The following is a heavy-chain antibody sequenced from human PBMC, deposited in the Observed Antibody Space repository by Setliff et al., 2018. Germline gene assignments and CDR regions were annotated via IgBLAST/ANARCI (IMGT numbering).Heavy chain of an antibody. CDR2: INAGNGNT. V-gene: IGHV1-3*01. D-gene: IGHD6-6*01. Sequence: ASVKVSCKASGYSFTSYAMHWVRQAPGQRLEWMGWINAGNGNTKYSQKFQGRVTITRDTSASTAYMELSSLRSEDTAVYYCARDGIAARPGADYWGQGTLVTVSS. CDR3: ARDGIAARPGADY. J-gene: IGHJ4*02. CDR1: GYSFTSYA.